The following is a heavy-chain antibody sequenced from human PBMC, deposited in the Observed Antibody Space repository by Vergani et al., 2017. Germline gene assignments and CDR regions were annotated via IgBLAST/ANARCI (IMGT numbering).Heavy chain of an antibody. J-gene: IGHJ1*01. CDR2: ISAYNGNT. D-gene: IGHD3-3*01. V-gene: IGHV1-18*01. CDR3: ARDAYTMFGVPESEYFQH. Sequence: QVQLVQSGAEVKKPGASVKVSCKASGYTFTSYGISWVRQAPGQGLEWMGWISAYNGNTNYAQKLQGRVTMTTDTSTSTAYMELRSLRSDDTAVYYCARDAYTMFGVPESEYFQHWGQGTLVTVSS. CDR1: GYTFTSYG.